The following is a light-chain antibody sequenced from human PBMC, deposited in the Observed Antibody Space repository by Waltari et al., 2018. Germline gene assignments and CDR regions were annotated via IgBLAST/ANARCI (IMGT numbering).Light chain of an antibody. CDR1: QSISTY. CDR3: QHYANWPPWA. CDR2: GAS. Sequence: EILMTQSPDTLSVSPGERATLSCRASQSISTYLAWFQQTPGQAPRLLIYGASTRATGIPARFSGSGSGTEFTLTISSLQSEDSAVYYCQHYANWPPWACGQGTKVEIK. J-gene: IGKJ1*01. V-gene: IGKV3-15*01.